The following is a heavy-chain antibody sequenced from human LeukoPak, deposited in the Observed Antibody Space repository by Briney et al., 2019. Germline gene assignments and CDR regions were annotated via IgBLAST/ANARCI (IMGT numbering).Heavy chain of an antibody. CDR2: ISGSGVST. CDR1: GFTFSNYA. V-gene: IGHV3-23*01. CDR3: AKEGADFWSAYYPQQFDY. D-gene: IGHD3-3*01. J-gene: IGHJ4*02. Sequence: GGSLRLSCAASGFTFSNYAMSWARRAPGKGLEWVSAISGSGVSTYYADSVKGRFTISRDNSKNTLYLQMNSLRAEDTAVYYCAKEGADFWSAYYPQQFDYWGQGTLVTVSS.